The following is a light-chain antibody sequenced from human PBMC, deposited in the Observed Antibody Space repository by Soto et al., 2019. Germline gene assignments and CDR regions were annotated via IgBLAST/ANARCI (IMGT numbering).Light chain of an antibody. Sequence: ESVLTQSPGTLSLSPGERATLSCRASQSVSSSFLAWYQLKPGQAPRLLIYGASSRATGIPDRFSGSGSGTDFTCTISRLEPEDFAVYYCQQYDSSPWTFGEGTKVEIK. CDR3: QQYDSSPWT. J-gene: IGKJ1*01. CDR2: GAS. V-gene: IGKV3-20*01. CDR1: QSVSSSF.